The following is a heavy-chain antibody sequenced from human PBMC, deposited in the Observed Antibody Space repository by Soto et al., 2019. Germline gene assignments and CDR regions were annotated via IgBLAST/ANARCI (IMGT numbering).Heavy chain of an antibody. V-gene: IGHV1-18*01. CDR3: ARERTPKPNGVPLWLFDY. Sequence: ASVKVSCKASGYTFTSYGISWVRQAPGQGLEWMGWISAYNGNTNYAQKLQGRVTMTTDTSTSTAYMELRSLRSDDTAVYYCARERTPKPNGVPLWLFDYWGQGTLVTVSS. J-gene: IGHJ4*02. CDR2: ISAYNGNT. D-gene: IGHD2-21*01. CDR1: GYTFTSYG.